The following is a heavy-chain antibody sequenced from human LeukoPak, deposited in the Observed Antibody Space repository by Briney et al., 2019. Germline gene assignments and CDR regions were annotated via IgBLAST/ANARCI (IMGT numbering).Heavy chain of an antibody. J-gene: IGHJ4*02. D-gene: IGHD6-13*01. CDR1: GGTFSSYA. CDR2: IIPIFGTA. V-gene: IGHV1-69*06. CDR3: ASVRYSIWVFDY. Sequence: APVKVSCKASGGTFSSYAISWVRQAPGQGLEWMGGIIPIFGTANYAQKFQGRVTITADKSTSTAYMELSSLRSEDTAVYYCASVRYSIWVFDYWGQGTLVTVSS.